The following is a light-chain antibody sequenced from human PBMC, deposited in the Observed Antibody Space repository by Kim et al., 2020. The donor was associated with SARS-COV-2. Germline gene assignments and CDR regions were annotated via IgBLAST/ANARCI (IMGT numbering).Light chain of an antibody. V-gene: IGLV3-1*01. CDR1: KLGDMY. J-gene: IGLJ2*01. CDR3: QAWDSSTGVV. CDR2: QDT. Sequence: VSPGQTASITCSGEKLGDMYTCWYQQKAGQSPVLVIYQDTKRPPGIPGRFSGSSSGNTATLTSSGTQTLDEADYYCQAWDSSTGVVFGGGTQLTVL.